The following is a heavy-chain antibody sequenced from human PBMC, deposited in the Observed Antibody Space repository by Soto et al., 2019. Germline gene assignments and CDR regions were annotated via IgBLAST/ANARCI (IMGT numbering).Heavy chain of an antibody. J-gene: IGHJ6*02. CDR3: ARALTPPRGMDV. V-gene: IGHV4-34*01. CDR1: GGSFSGYY. CDR2: INHSGST. Sequence: QVQLQQWGAGLLKPSETLSLTCAVYGGSFSGYYWSWIRQPPGKGLEWIGEINHSGSTNYNPSLKCRVTISVDTSKNQFSLKLSSVTAADTAVYYCARALTPPRGMDVWGQGTTVTVSS.